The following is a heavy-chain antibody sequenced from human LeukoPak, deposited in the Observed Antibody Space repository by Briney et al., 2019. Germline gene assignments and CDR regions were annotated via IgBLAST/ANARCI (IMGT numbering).Heavy chain of an antibody. D-gene: IGHD3-22*01. CDR3: ARGEYYYDGGY. Sequence: GGSLRLSCAVSGFTFNNYWASWVRQAPGKGLEWVANINQDGSQKYYVDSVRGRFTISRDNAENSLYLQMNSLRVEDTAVYYCARGEYYYDGGYWGQGTLVTVSS. V-gene: IGHV3-7*03. J-gene: IGHJ4*02. CDR2: INQDGSQK. CDR1: GFTFNNYW.